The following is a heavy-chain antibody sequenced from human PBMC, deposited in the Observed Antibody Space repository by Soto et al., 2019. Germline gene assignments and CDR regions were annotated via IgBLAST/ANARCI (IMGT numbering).Heavy chain of an antibody. Sequence: QVQLQESGPGLVKPSETLSLTCTVSGGSISSCYWSWIRQPPGKGLEWIGYIYYSGSTNYNPSLKRRLTISVDSSKNKFSLKLSSVTAADTAVYYCARDLGKGGTAFDIWGQGTMVTVSS. J-gene: IGHJ3*02. D-gene: IGHD1-26*01. CDR2: IYYSGST. CDR3: ARDLGKGGTAFDI. V-gene: IGHV4-59*01. CDR1: GGSISSCY.